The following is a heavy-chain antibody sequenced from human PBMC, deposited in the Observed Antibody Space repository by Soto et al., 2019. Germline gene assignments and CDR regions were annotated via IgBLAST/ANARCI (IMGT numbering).Heavy chain of an antibody. D-gene: IGHD4-17*01. V-gene: IGHV4-34*01. CDR2: IDHNGNT. Sequence: SETLSLTCAVYGGSFSDSHWSWIRQSPGKGLEWIAEIDHNGNTNYNPSLKSRLTMSLDTSRNQFSLRLASVTAADTAVYYCARGIRSPWPWGQGTLVTVS. CDR3: ARGIRSPWP. J-gene: IGHJ5*02. CDR1: GGSFSDSH.